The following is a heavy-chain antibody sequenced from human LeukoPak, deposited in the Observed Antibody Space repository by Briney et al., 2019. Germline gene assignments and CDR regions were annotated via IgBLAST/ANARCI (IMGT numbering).Heavy chain of an antibody. D-gene: IGHD2-15*01. J-gene: IGHJ4*02. V-gene: IGHV3-23*01. Sequence: GGSLRLSCAASGFTISNFGMSWVRQAPGKGLEWVSFISSSGASTYYAASVKGRFTISRDNSKNTLDVQMNSLRAEDTAVYYCAKGAGDIRGQGTLVTVSS. CDR3: AKGAGDI. CDR1: GFTISNFG. CDR2: ISSSGAST.